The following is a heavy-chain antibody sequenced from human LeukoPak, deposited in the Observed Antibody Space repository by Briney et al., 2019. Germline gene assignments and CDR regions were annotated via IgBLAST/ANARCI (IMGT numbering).Heavy chain of an antibody. Sequence: PGGSLRLSCAASGFTFDDYAMHWVRQAPGKGLEWVSGISWNSGSIGYADSVKGRFTISRDNAKNSLYLQMNSLRAEDTALYYCAKAPYSSSWYVFGYWGQGTLVTVSS. J-gene: IGHJ4*02. V-gene: IGHV3-9*01. CDR1: GFTFDDYA. CDR2: ISWNSGSI. CDR3: AKAPYSSSWYVFGY. D-gene: IGHD6-13*01.